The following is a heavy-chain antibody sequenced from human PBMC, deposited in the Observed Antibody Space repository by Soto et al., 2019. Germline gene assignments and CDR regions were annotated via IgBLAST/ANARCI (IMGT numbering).Heavy chain of an antibody. CDR2: IYYSGST. V-gene: IGHV4-39*01. J-gene: IGHJ4*02. Sequence: SETLSLTCTVSGGSISSSSYYWGWIRQPPGKGLEWIGSIYYSGSTYYNPSLKSRVTISVDTSKNQFSLKLSSVTAADTAVYYCARILGYCTNGVCYRGTTFDYWGQGTLVTVS. CDR1: GGSISSSSYY. CDR3: ARILGYCTNGVCYRGTTFDY. D-gene: IGHD2-8*01.